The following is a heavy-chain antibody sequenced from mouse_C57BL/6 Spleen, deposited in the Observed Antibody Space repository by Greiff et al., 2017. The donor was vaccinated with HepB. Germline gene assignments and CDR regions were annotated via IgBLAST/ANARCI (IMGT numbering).Heavy chain of an antibody. Sequence: QVQLKESGPGLVQPSQSLSITCTVSGFSLTSYGVHWVRQSPGKGLEWLGVIWSGGSTDYNAAFISRLSISKDNSKSQVFFKMNSLQADDTAIYYCAKIANWDVGYFDYWGQGTTLTVSS. CDR2: IWSGGST. V-gene: IGHV2-2*01. J-gene: IGHJ2*01. CDR1: GFSLTSYG. CDR3: AKIANWDVGYFDY. D-gene: IGHD4-1*01.